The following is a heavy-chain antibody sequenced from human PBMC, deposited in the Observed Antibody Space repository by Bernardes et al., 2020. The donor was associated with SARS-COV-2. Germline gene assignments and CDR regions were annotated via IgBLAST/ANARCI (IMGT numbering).Heavy chain of an antibody. V-gene: IGHV4-39*01. J-gene: IGHJ4*02. CDR3: ARAPPEAVAGMGLFDS. Sequence: SETLSLTCTVSGFSISTSTYYWVWIRQSPGKGLEWIGTIYYTGSTYYNPSLKSRVTISVDTSKNQFSLRLTSVTAADTSVYFCARAPPEAVAGMGLFDSWGQGTLVTVSS. D-gene: IGHD6-19*01. CDR2: IYYTGST. CDR1: GFSISTSTYY.